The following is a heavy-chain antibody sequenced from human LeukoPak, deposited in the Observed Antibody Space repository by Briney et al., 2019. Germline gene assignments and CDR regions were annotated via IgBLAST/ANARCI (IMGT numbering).Heavy chain of an antibody. CDR3: ARDRIVGSSYYDGMDV. Sequence: DPSETLSLTCTVSGVSISSHYWSWIRQPPGKGLEWIGYIYYSGSTNYNPSLKSRVTISVDTSKNQFSLKLSSVTAADTAVYYCARDRIVGSSYYDGMDVWGQGTTVTVSS. CDR2: IYYSGST. CDR1: GVSISSHY. J-gene: IGHJ6*02. V-gene: IGHV4-59*11. D-gene: IGHD1-26*01.